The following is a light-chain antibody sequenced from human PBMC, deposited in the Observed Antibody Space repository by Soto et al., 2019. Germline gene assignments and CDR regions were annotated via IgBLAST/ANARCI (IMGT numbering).Light chain of an antibody. CDR1: QSVSGSY. V-gene: IGKV3-20*01. J-gene: IGKJ1*01. Sequence: EIVLTQSPGTLALSPGERATLSCRASQSVSGSYLAWYQQKPGQAPRLLIYDASSRATGIPDRFSGSGSGTDFTLTISRLEPEEFAVYYCQQYGSSRTFGQATKVEIK. CDR2: DAS. CDR3: QQYGSSRT.